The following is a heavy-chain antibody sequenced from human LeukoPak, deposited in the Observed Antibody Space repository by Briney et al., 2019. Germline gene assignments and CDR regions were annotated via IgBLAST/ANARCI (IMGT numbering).Heavy chain of an antibody. D-gene: IGHD3-3*01. Sequence: GASVKVSCKASGYTFTGYCMHWVRQAPGQGLEWMGWINPNSGGTNYAQKFQGRVTVTRDTSISTAYMELSRLRSDDTAVYYCAREMSGYYRGRPFIDYWGQGTLVTVSS. J-gene: IGHJ4*02. V-gene: IGHV1-2*02. CDR2: INPNSGGT. CDR1: GYTFTGYC. CDR3: AREMSGYYRGRPFIDY.